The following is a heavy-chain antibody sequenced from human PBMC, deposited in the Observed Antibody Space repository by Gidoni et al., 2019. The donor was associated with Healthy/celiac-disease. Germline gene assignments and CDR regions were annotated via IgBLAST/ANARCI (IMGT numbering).Heavy chain of an antibody. CDR3: ARDRADYYYGMDV. D-gene: IGHD3-10*01. Sequence: QVQLAQSGAEVKKPGASVKVSCKASGYTFTGYYMHWVRQAPGQGLEWMGWINPNSGGTTYAQKFQGWVTMTRDTSISTAYMELSRLRSDDTAVYYCARDRADYYYGMDVWGQGTTVTVSS. CDR2: INPNSGGT. CDR1: GYTFTGYY. V-gene: IGHV1-2*04. J-gene: IGHJ6*02.